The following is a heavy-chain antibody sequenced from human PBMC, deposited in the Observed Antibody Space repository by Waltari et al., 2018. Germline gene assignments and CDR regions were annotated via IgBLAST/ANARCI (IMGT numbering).Heavy chain of an antibody. V-gene: IGHV4-38-2*02. CDR1: GYSLKNNYY. Sequence: VQLQESGPGLVKPSGTLSLTCTVSGYSLKNNYYWGWIRQPPGEGLEWIGTIYHTGDTYYNPSLKSRVIISVDTSKNQFSLRLSSVTAADTAVYYCARVVPRAANDYWGQGTLVTVSS. J-gene: IGHJ4*02. CDR3: ARVVPRAANDY. CDR2: IYHTGDT. D-gene: IGHD3-10*01.